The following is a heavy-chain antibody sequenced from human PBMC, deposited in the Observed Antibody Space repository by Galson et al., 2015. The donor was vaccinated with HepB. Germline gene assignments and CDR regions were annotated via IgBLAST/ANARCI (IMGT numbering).Heavy chain of an antibody. CDR1: GFTFRMYA. CDR2: ISGSGDST. V-gene: IGHV3-23*01. CDR3: AKDRLGYNLGYFDD. Sequence: SLRLSCAPSGFTFRMYAMSWVRQAPGKGLECVSAISGSGDSTDYADSVKGRFTISRDNSKYTLYLQVDSLRADDTAVYYCAKDRLGYNLGYFDDWGQGTLVTVSS. J-gene: IGHJ4*02. D-gene: IGHD5-24*01.